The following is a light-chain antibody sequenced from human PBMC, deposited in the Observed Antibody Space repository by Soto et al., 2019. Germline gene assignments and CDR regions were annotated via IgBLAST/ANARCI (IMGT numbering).Light chain of an antibody. V-gene: IGLV1-47*01. J-gene: IGLJ2*01. Sequence: QSVLTQPPSASGTPGQRVTISCSGSSSNIGSNYVYWYQQLPGTAPKLLIYRNNHRPSGVPDRFSVSKSGTSASLAISGLRSEDEAAYYCAAWDDSLSGVVFGGGPELTVL. CDR3: AAWDDSLSGVV. CDR2: RNN. CDR1: SSNIGSNY.